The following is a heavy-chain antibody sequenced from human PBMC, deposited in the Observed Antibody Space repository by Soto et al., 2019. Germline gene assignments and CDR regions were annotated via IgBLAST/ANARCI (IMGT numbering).Heavy chain of an antibody. CDR3: ARDKITGLFDY. D-gene: IGHD2-8*02. CDR2: IYYSGST. V-gene: IGHV4-39*02. J-gene: IGHJ4*02. Sequence: PSETLSLTCTVSGGSISSSSYYWGWIRQPPGEGLEWIGSIYYSGSTFYNPSLKSRVTISVDTSKNQFSLKLSSVTAADTAVYYCARDKITGLFDYWGQGTLVTVSS. CDR1: GGSISSSSYY.